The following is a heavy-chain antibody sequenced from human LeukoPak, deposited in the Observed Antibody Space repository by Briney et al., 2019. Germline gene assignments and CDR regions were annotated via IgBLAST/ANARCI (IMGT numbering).Heavy chain of an antibody. CDR2: ISAYNGNT. CDR1: GYTFTSYG. CDR3: ARDVDCSGGSCYSEKYDY. Sequence: ASVKVSCKASGYTFTSYGISWVRQAPGQGLEWMGWISAYNGNTNYAQKLQGRVTMTTDTSTSTAYMELRSLRPDDTAVYYCARDVDCSGGSCYSEKYDYWGQGTLVTVSS. D-gene: IGHD2-15*01. J-gene: IGHJ4*02. V-gene: IGHV1-18*01.